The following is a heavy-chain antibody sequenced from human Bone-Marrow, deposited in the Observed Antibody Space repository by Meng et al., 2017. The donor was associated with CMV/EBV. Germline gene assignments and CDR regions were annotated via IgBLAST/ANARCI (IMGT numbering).Heavy chain of an antibody. Sequence: ASVKVSCKASGYTFTSYGISWVRQAPGQGLEWMGWISAYNGNTNYAQKLQGRVIMTTDTSTSTAYMELRSLRSDDTAVYYCARTTKSGILWYYYDSSGYWAYWGQGPRVTGSS. J-gene: IGHJ4*02. CDR3: ARTTKSGILWYYYDSSGYWAY. CDR1: GYTFTSYG. CDR2: ISAYNGNT. D-gene: IGHD3-22*01. V-gene: IGHV1-18*01.